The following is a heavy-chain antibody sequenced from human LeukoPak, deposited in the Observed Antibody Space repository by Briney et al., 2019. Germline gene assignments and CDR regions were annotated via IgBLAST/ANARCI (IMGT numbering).Heavy chain of an antibody. CDR1: GYTFTSYG. V-gene: IGHV1-18*01. CDR2: ISAYNGDT. Sequence: ASVKVSCKASGYTFTSYGVTWVRQAPGQGLEWMGWISAYNGDTRYEEKLQGRAPLTTAASTGTAHMELRSLRSDATAIYFCVRGGPDYDYVWGTYRPLLYWGQGTLVAVSS. D-gene: IGHD3-16*02. CDR3: VRGGPDYDYVWGTYRPLLY. J-gene: IGHJ4*02.